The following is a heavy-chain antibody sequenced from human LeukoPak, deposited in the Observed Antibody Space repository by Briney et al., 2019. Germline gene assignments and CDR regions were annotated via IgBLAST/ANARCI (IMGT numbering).Heavy chain of an antibody. CDR2: ISYSGST. D-gene: IGHD1-26*01. CDR1: GDPISSSDYY. CDR3: ARGSRRLADFHY. Sequence: SETLSLTCTVSGDPISSSDYYWGWVRQPPGKGLGWIGTISYSGSTYYNPSLQGRVTISVDTSKNQFSLELSSVTAADTAVYYCARGSRRLADFHYWGQGTLVTVSS. J-gene: IGHJ4*02. V-gene: IGHV4-39*01.